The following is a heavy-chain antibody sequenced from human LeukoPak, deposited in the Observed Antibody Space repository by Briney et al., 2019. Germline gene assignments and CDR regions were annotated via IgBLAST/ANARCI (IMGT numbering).Heavy chain of an antibody. V-gene: IGHV3-9*01. Sequence: GGSLRLSCAASGFTFDDYGVHWVRQAPGKGLEWVSYISWNSDTKAYADSVKDRFTISRDNAENSLHLQMNSLRPEDTALYYCAKGYNYNFDYWGQGIRVTVSS. CDR3: AKGYNYNFDY. J-gene: IGHJ4*02. CDR1: GFTFDDYG. D-gene: IGHD5-24*01. CDR2: ISWNSDTK.